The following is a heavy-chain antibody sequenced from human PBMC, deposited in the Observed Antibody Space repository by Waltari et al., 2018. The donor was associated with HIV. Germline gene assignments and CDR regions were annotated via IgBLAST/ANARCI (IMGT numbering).Heavy chain of an antibody. CDR2: ISGSGGST. CDR3: AKGHYDFWSGSYYYGMDV. D-gene: IGHD3-3*01. CDR1: GFTFSSYA. Sequence: EVQLLESGGGLVQPGGSRRPSCAAPGFTFSSYAISWVRQAPGKGLEWVSAISGSGGSTDYADSVKGRFTISRDNSKNTLYLQMNSLRAEDTAVYYCAKGHYDFWSGSYYYGMDVWGQGTTVTVSS. V-gene: IGHV3-23*01. J-gene: IGHJ6*02.